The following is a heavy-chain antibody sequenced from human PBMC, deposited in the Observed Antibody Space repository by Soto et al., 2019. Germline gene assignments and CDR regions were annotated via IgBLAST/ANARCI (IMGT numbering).Heavy chain of an antibody. D-gene: IGHD3-10*01. CDR2: INHSGST. V-gene: IGHV4-34*01. CDR3: ARGPEAMVRGVLPFDY. J-gene: IGHJ4*02. CDR1: GGSFSGYY. Sequence: SETLSLTCAVYGGSFSGYYWSWIRQPPGKGLEWIGEINHSGSTNYNPSLKSRVTISVDTSKNQFSLKLSSVTAADTAVYYCARGPEAMVRGVLPFDYWGQGTLVTVSS.